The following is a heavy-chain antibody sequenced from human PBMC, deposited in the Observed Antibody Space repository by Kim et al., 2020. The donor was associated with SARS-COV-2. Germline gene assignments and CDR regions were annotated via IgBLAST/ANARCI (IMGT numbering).Heavy chain of an antibody. J-gene: IGHJ4*02. CDR1: GFSFRDYS. V-gene: IGHV3-48*04. CDR2: LAGIGGRV. D-gene: IGHD3-3*01. CDR3: TRDHPSECDPVLDH. Sequence: GGSLRLSCAASGFSFRDYSMNWVRQAPGRGLEWLSYLAGIGGRVYYADSVRGRFTMSRDNAKNSVFLQMNDLRVEDTALYYCTRDHPSECDPVLDHWGQG.